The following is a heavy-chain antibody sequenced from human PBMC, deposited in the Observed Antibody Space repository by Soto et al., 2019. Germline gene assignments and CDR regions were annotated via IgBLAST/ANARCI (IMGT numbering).Heavy chain of an antibody. Sequence: ASVKVSCKVSGYTLTELSMHWVRQAPGKGLEWMGGFDPEDGETIYAQKFQGRVTMTEDTSTDTAYMELSSLRSEDTAVYYCATEYGGWAAAPSIYGMDVWGQGTTVTVSS. V-gene: IGHV1-24*01. CDR3: ATEYGGWAAAPSIYGMDV. CDR1: GYTLTELS. CDR2: FDPEDGET. J-gene: IGHJ6*02. D-gene: IGHD6-13*01.